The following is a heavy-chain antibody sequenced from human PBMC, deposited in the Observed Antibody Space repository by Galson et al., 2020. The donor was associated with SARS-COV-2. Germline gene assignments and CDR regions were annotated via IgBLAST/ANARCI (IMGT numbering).Heavy chain of an antibody. V-gene: IGHV4-34*01. Sequence: SETLSLTCAVYGGSFSGYYWSWIRQSPGKGLEWIGEINHRGTTSYIPSLKSRITISVDTSKNQFSLKLSSVTAADTAVFYCARGRYSRGGYNSYHMDVWGEGTTVTVSS. D-gene: IGHD1-26*01. CDR2: INHRGTT. J-gene: IGHJ6*03. CDR1: GGSFSGYY. CDR3: ARGRYSRGGYNSYHMDV.